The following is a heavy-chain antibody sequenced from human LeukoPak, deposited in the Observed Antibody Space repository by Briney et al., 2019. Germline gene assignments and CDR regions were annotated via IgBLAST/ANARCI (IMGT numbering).Heavy chain of an antibody. CDR3: VRVPYSSSWYFDY. D-gene: IGHD6-13*01. CDR1: GASISSYY. V-gene: IGHV4-59*01. J-gene: IGHJ4*02. Sequence: PSETLSLTCTVSGASISSYYWSWIRQPPGQGLEWIGYIYYNGVTNYNPSLRSRVTISVDTSKNQFSLKLNSVTAADTAVYYCVRVPYSSSWYFDYWGQGTLVTVSS. CDR2: IYYNGVT.